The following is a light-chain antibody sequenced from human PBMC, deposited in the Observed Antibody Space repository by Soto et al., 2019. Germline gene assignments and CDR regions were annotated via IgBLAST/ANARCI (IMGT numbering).Light chain of an antibody. Sequence: QPVLTQPPSASGTPGQRVTIACSGSSSNIGSTTVKWYQQLPGTAPKLLIYNNNQRPSGAPDRFSGSKSGTSASLAISGLQSEDEADYYCAAWDDSLNGVVFGGGTKLTVL. CDR3: AAWDDSLNGVV. V-gene: IGLV1-44*01. J-gene: IGLJ3*02. CDR1: SSNIGSTT. CDR2: NNN.